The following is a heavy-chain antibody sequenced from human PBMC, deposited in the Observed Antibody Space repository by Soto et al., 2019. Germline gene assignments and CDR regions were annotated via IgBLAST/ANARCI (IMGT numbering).Heavy chain of an antibody. CDR1: GFTFSSYG. Sequence: QVQLVESGGGVVQPGRSLRLSCAASGFTFSSYGMHWVRQAPGKGLEWVAVISYDGSNKYYADSVKGRVTISRDNSKNTLDLQMNSLRAEDTAVYYCAKPYGDYGLNGDFDYRGQGTLVTVSS. J-gene: IGHJ4*02. D-gene: IGHD4-17*01. CDR2: ISYDGSNK. V-gene: IGHV3-30*18. CDR3: AKPYGDYGLNGDFDY.